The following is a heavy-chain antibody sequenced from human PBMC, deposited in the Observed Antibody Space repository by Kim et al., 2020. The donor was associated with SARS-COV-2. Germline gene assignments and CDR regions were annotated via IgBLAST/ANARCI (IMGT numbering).Heavy chain of an antibody. CDR3: ARRGTGSWQV. J-gene: IGHJ4*02. CDR2: DT. Sequence: DTRYSPSFQDQVTISADRSISTAYLQWSSLKASDTAMYYCARRGTGSWQVWGQGTLVTVSS. V-gene: IGHV5-51*01. D-gene: IGHD6-13*01.